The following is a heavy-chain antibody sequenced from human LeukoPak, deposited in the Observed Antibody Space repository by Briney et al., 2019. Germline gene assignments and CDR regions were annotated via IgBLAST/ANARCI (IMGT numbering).Heavy chain of an antibody. V-gene: IGHV3-74*01. CDR2: IDSDGYST. Sequence: PGGSLRLSCAASGFTFDDYAMHWVRQAPGKGLEWVSRIDSDGYSTAYADSVKGRFTISRDNAKNTLYLQMNSLRAEDTAVYYCASEGTTGTTWGPDYWGQGTLVTVSS. J-gene: IGHJ4*02. D-gene: IGHD1-1*01. CDR1: GFTFDDYA. CDR3: ASEGTTGTTWGPDY.